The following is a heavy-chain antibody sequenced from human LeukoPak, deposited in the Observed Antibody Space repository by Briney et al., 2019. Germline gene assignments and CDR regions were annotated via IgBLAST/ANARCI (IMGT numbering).Heavy chain of an antibody. CDR1: GFPFSNYW. D-gene: IGHD2-2*01. V-gene: IGHV3-7*01. Sequence: PGGSLRLSCAASGFPFSNYWMTWVRQAPGKGLEWVEWVANIKEDRSAQYYVGSVKGRFTISRDNAKNSLNLQMNSLRAEDTAVYYCATSSNAPGNHWGQGTLVTVSS. CDR3: ATSSNAPGNH. CDR2: IKEDRSAQ. J-gene: IGHJ5*02.